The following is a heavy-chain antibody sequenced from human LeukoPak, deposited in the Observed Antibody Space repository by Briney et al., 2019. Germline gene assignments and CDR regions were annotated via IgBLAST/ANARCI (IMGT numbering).Heavy chain of an antibody. CDR1: GGTFSSYA. V-gene: IGHV1-69*04. D-gene: IGHD3-9*01. CDR2: IIAILGIA. Sequence: SVKVSCKASGGTFSSYAISWVRQAPGQGLEWMGRIIAILGIANYAQKFQGRVTITADKSTSTAYMELSSLRSEDTAVYYCARGAFYDILTGYQTYYYGMDVWGQGTTVTVSS. J-gene: IGHJ6*02. CDR3: ARGAFYDILTGYQTYYYGMDV.